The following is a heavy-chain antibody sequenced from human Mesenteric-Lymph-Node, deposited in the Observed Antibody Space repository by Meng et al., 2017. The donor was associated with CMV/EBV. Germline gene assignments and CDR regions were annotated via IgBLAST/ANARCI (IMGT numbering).Heavy chain of an antibody. CDR3: AREISRIGSFTVVTALGHYYYVMDV. J-gene: IGHJ6*02. V-gene: IGHV3-66*02. CDR1: GFSFSNFA. CDR2: IYGASTT. Sequence: LSLTCAASGFSFSNFAMGWVRQAPGKGLEWVGVIYGASTTYYADSVKGRFTISRDNSKKTLYVQMNSLRAEDTAVYYCAREISRIGSFTVVTALGHYYYVMDVWGPGTTVTVSS. D-gene: IGHD3-10*01.